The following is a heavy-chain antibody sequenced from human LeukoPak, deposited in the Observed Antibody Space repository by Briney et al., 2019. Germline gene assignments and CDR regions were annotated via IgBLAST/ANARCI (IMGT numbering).Heavy chain of an antibody. CDR1: GFIFSRFA. D-gene: IGHD6-19*01. CDR2: ISGSGGDT. CDR3: AQGKYTSGWSLW. J-gene: IGHJ4*02. V-gene: IGHV3-23*01. Sequence: GGSLRLSCAPSGFIFSRFAMSWVRQAPGKGLEWVSTISGSGGDTFYADSVKDRFTISRDNSKNTLSLQMNSLRAEDTALYYCAQGKYTSGWSLWWGQGTLVTVSS.